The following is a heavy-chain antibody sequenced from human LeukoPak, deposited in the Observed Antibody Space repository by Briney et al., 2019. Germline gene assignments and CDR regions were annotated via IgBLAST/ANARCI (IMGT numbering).Heavy chain of an antibody. D-gene: IGHD3-22*01. Sequence: SETLSLTCTVSGGSISSYYWSWIRQPPGKGLEWIGYIYTSGSTNYNPSLKSRVTISVATSKNQFSLKLSSVTAADTAVYYCARLYYDSSDYYYYVDCWGQETLVTVSS. CDR3: ARLYYDSSDYYYYVDC. V-gene: IGHV4-4*09. J-gene: IGHJ4*02. CDR1: GGSISSYY. CDR2: IYTSGST.